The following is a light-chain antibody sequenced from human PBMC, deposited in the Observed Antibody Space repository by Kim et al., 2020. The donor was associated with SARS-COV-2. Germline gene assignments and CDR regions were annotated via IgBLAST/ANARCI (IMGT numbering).Light chain of an antibody. V-gene: IGKV1-39*01. CDR3: QQCYTTPVT. CDR1: QSISSY. CDR2: TAT. J-gene: IGKJ4*01. Sequence: SASVGDRVTITCRASQSISSYLSWYQQKPGKAPKLLIYTATSSQSGVPARFSGSGSGTDFTLTISSLHPEDFATYDCQQCYTTPVTFGEGP.